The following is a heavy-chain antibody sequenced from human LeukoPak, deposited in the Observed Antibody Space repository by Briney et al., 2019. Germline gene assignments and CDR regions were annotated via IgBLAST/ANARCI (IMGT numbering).Heavy chain of an antibody. V-gene: IGHV1-69*04. CDR1: GGTFSSYA. J-gene: IGHJ3*02. Sequence: SVKASCKASGGTFSSYAISWVRQAPGQGLEWMGRIIPILGIANYAQKFQGRVTITADKSTSTAYMELSSLRSEDTAAYYCARESRWLQLAVYAFNIWGQGTMVTVSS. D-gene: IGHD5-24*01. CDR3: ARESRWLQLAVYAFNI. CDR2: IIPILGIA.